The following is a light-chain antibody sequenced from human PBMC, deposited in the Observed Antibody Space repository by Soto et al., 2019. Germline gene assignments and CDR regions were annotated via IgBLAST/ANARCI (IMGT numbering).Light chain of an antibody. J-gene: IGKJ1*01. Sequence: DIQMTQSPSTLSASVGDRVTITCRASQSISSWLAWYQQKPGQAPKLLIYKASTLQSGVPSRFSGSGSGTEFTLAISSLQPDESATYYCEQYKDNWTFGQGTKVE. CDR2: KAS. CDR3: EQYKDNWT. V-gene: IGKV1-5*03. CDR1: QSISSW.